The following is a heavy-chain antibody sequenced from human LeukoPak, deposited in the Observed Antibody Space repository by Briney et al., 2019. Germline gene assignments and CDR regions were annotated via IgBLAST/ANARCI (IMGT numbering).Heavy chain of an antibody. J-gene: IGHJ4*02. D-gene: IGHD1-26*01. Sequence: GASVKVSCKASGYTFTSYAMHWVRQAPGQRLEWMGWINAGNGNTKYSQKFQGRVTITRDTSASTAYMELSSLRSEDTAVYYCARGRHSKAGATDPFDYWGQGTLVTVSS. CDR3: ARGRHSKAGATDPFDY. V-gene: IGHV1-3*01. CDR2: INAGNGNT. CDR1: GYTFTSYA.